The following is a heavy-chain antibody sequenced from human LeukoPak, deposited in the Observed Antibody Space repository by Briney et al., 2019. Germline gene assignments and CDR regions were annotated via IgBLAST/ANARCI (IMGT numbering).Heavy chain of an antibody. CDR1: GFTFSSYE. J-gene: IGHJ4*02. CDR3: WRTYGSSWYIEY. D-gene: IGHD6-13*01. Sequence: GGSLRLSCAASGFTFSSYEMNWVRQAPGKGLEWVSYISSSGSTIYHADSVKGRFTISRDNAKNSLFLQMDSQRAEDTALYYCWRTYGSSWYIEYWGQGTLVTVSS. CDR2: ISSSGSTI. V-gene: IGHV3-48*03.